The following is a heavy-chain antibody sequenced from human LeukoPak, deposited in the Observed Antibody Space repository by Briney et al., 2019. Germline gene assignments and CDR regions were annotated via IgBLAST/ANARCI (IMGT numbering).Heavy chain of an antibody. CDR2: MNPNSGNT. CDR3: ARGRKKNGDDDIDY. Sequence: GASVKVSCKASGYTFTSYDINWVRQATGQGLEWMGWMNPNSGNTGYAQKFQGRVTITRNTSISTAYMELSSLRSEDTAVYYCARGRKKNGDDDIDYWGQGTLVTVSS. D-gene: IGHD4-17*01. V-gene: IGHV1-8*03. J-gene: IGHJ4*02. CDR1: GYTFTSYD.